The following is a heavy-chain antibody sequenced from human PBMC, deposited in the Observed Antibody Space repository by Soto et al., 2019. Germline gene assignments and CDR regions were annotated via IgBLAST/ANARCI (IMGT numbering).Heavy chain of an antibody. CDR1: GDSISNGRW. CDR2: IFHSGDT. Sequence: QVQLQESGPGLVKPSGTLSLTCAVSGDSISNGRWWTWVRQPPGKGLEWIGDIFHSGDTNYNPSLKSRVFISVDKSQNQFSLKVSSVTAADTAVYYCAYRTGWYRHDVWGQGTLVTVSS. J-gene: IGHJ3*01. V-gene: IGHV4-4*02. CDR3: AYRTGWYRHDV. D-gene: IGHD6-19*01.